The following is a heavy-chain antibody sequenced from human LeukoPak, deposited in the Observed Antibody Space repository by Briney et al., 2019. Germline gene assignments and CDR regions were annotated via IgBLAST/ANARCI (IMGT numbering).Heavy chain of an antibody. V-gene: IGHV3-9*01. D-gene: IGHD3-22*01. CDR1: GFRFDDYV. J-gene: IGHJ4*02. Sequence: GGSLRLSCAASGFRFDDYVMHWVRQASGKGLEWVSGISWNSGSIGYADSVKGRFTISRDNAKNSLYLQMNSLRAEDTALYYCAKGRGTYYYDSSFDYWGQGTLVTVSS. CDR2: ISWNSGSI. CDR3: AKGRGTYYYDSSFDY.